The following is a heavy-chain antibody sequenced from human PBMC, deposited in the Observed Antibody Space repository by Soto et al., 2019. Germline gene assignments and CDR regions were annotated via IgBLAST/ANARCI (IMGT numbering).Heavy chain of an antibody. CDR2: ISSSGTYT. CDR1: GFTFNTYS. D-gene: IGHD5-12*01. Sequence: PGGSLRLSCAASGFTFNTYSMNWVRQAPGKGLEWVSSISSSGTYTYYSDSLKGRITISRDDANNSLYLQMNSLTAEDTAIYFCARGGRASGYDFYYYGMDGWGQGTKVTVSS. J-gene: IGHJ6*02. CDR3: ARGGRASGYDFYYYGMDG. V-gene: IGHV3-21*01.